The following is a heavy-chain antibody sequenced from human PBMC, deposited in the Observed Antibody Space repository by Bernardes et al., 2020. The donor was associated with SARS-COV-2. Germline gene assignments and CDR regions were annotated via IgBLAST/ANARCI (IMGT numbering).Heavy chain of an antibody. CDR3: SRWYVSSAYCWLDP. V-gene: IGHV4-34*01. J-gene: IGHJ5*02. D-gene: IGHD3-22*01. Sequence: SETLSLTCAVYGGSLSGYYWNWIRQPPGKGLEWIGEINYSGSTNYNPSLKSRVTISVDTSKNQFSLKLSSVTAADTAVYYCSRWYVSSAYCWLDPWGQGTLVTVSS. CDR2: INYSGST. CDR1: GGSLSGYY.